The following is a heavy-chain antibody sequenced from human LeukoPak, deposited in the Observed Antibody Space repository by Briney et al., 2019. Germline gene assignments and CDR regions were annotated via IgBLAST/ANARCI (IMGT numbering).Heavy chain of an antibody. D-gene: IGHD1-26*01. CDR1: GFTFSDYY. CDR2: ISSSGSTI. CDR3: ARDSRSGSYYYYYYMDV. J-gene: IGHJ6*03. Sequence: GGSLRLSCAASGFTFSDYYMSWIRQAPGKGLEWVSYISSSGSTIYYADSVKGRFTISRDNAKNSLYLQMNSLRAEDTAVYYCARDSRSGSYYYYYYMDVWGKGTTVTVSS. V-gene: IGHV3-11*04.